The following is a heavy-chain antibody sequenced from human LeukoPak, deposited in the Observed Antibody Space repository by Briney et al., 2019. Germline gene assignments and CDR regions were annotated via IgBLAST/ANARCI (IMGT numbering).Heavy chain of an antibody. V-gene: IGHV4-39*07. CDR1: GDSITSNTYY. CDR3: ARGRSTTLYGSGSYLWFDP. D-gene: IGHD3-10*01. CDR2: MYYSGST. Sequence: SETLSLTCTVSGDSITSNTYYWGWIRQPPGKGLEWIGNMYYSGSTYYNPSLKSRVTISIDTSKNQFSLRLNSVTAADTAVYFCARGRSTTLYGSGSYLWFDPWGQGTLVTVSS. J-gene: IGHJ5*02.